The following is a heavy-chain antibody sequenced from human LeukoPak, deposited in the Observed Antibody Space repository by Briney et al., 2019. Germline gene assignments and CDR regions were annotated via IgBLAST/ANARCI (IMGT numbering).Heavy chain of an antibody. J-gene: IGHJ4*02. D-gene: IGHD6-13*01. V-gene: IGHV4-34*01. CDR3: ARTSGDGSWYFDY. Sequence: PSETLSLTCAGYGGSFSGYYWSWIRQPPGKGLEGIGKINHSGSTNYNPSLKSRVTISVDTSKNQFSLKLSSVTAADTAVYYCARTSGDGSWYFDYWGQGTLVTVSS. CDR1: GGSFSGYY. CDR2: INHSGST.